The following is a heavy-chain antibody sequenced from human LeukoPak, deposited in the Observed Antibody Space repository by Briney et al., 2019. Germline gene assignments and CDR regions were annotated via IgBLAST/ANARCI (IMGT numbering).Heavy chain of an antibody. Sequence: SETLSLTCAVSGYSISSGYYWGWIRQPPGKGLEWIGSIYHSGSTYYNPSLKSRVTISVDTSKNQFSLKLSSVTAADTAVYYCASGFQLAALSFDYWGQGTLVTVSS. CDR2: IYHSGST. J-gene: IGHJ4*02. D-gene: IGHD2-15*01. CDR1: GYSISSGYY. CDR3: ASGFQLAALSFDY. V-gene: IGHV4-38-2*01.